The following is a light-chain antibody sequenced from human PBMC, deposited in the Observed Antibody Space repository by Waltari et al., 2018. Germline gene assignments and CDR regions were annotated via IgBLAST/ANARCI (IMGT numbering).Light chain of an antibody. Sequence: SYALIQPPSVSVAPGTTARITCGGDNIGSYSVHWYQQKPGQAPVLVIFYDSDRPSGIPERFSGSNSGNTATLTISSVEAGDEAKYYCHVWHPDMDPGVFGPGTEVSV. CDR1: NIGSYS. J-gene: IGLJ1*01. V-gene: IGLV3-21*04. CDR2: YDS. CDR3: HVWHPDMDPGV.